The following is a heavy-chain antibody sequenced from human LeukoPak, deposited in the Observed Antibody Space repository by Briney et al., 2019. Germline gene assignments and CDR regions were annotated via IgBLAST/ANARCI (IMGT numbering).Heavy chain of an antibody. J-gene: IGHJ4*02. CDR3: ARGRAYDYVSSPPGAFADY. CDR1: GVSISSGGYY. V-gene: IGHV4-31*03. CDR2: INYSGNT. Sequence: SETLSLTCTVSGVSISSGGYYWSWIRQHPGKGLEWIGHINYSGNTYYGPSLQSRGTISLDRSKNQFSLKLSSVTAADTAVYYCARGRAYDYVSSPPGAFADYWGQGALVTVTS. D-gene: IGHD3-22*01.